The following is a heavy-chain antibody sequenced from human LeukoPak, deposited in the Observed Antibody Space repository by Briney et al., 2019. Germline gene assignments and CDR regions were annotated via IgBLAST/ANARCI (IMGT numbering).Heavy chain of an antibody. CDR3: ARSPAAARGGYAFDI. V-gene: IGHV1-2*02. J-gene: IGHJ3*02. D-gene: IGHD6-13*01. CDR2: INPNSGGT. CDR1: GYTFTGYY. Sequence: ASVKVSCKASGYTFTGYYMHWVRQAPGQGLEWMGWINPNSGGTNYAQKFQGRVTMTRDTSISTAYMELSRLRSDDTAVYYCARSPAAARGGYAFDIWGQGTMVTVSS.